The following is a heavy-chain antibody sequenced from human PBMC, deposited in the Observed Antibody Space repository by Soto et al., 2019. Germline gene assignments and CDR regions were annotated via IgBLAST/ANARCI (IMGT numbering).Heavy chain of an antibody. Sequence: PGGSLRLSCAASGFTFRNYGMTWVRQALGKGLEWVSYIGIGSSTKYYADSVKGRFTISRDNAKNSPYLQMNSLRAEDTAVYYCARDQLYYNDISGRPLNAFDFCGQRTMVTGSS. V-gene: IGHV3-48*01. CDR1: GFTFRNYG. CDR2: IGIGSSTK. CDR3: ARDQLYYNDISGRPLNAFDF. D-gene: IGHD3-22*01. J-gene: IGHJ3*01.